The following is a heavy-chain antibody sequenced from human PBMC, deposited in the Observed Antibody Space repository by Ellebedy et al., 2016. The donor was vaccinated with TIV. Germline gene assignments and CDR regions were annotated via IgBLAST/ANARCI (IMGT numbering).Heavy chain of an antibody. J-gene: IGHJ3*01. Sequence: MPSETLSLTCTVSGGSMSSYYWSWIRQPPGKGLEGIGYIYYSGSTNYNPSLKSRVTIAVDKSKNQFSLKLTSVTAADTAVYYCARDERGYSGYDDDALDVWGQGTMVIVSS. V-gene: IGHV4-59*12. CDR2: IYYSGST. D-gene: IGHD5-12*01. CDR3: ARDERGYSGYDDDALDV. CDR1: GGSMSSYY.